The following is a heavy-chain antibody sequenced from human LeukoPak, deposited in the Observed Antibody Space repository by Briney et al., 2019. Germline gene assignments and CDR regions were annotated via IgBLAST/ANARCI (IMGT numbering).Heavy chain of an antibody. V-gene: IGHV5-51*01. J-gene: IGHJ5*02. CDR3: ARGYTSTWTPNWLDP. Sequence: RGESLKISCTTSGSSFTSYWVAWVRPLPGKGLEWMGIIYPGDSDTRYSPSFQGQVTISADNSMNTAYLQWSSLKASDTAMYYSARGYTSTWTPNWLDPWGQGTLVTVSS. CDR2: IYPGDSDT. CDR1: GSSFTSYW. D-gene: IGHD6-13*01.